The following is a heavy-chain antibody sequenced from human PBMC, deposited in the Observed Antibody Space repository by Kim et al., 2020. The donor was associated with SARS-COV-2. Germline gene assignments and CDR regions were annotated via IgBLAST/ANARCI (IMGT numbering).Heavy chain of an antibody. Sequence: SETLSLTCTVSGGSISSSSYYWGWIRQPPGKGLEWIGSIYYSGSTYYNPSLKSRVTISVDTSKNQFSLKLSSVTAADTAVYYCAIWSRTTPFDYWGQGTLVTVSS. CDR1: GGSISSSSYY. J-gene: IGHJ4*02. V-gene: IGHV4-39*01. CDR3: AIWSRTTPFDY. CDR2: IYYSGST. D-gene: IGHD1-1*01.